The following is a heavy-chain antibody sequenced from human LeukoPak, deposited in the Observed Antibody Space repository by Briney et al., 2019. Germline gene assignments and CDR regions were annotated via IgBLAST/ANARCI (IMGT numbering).Heavy chain of an antibody. Sequence: GGSLRLSCAASGFTFSSYAMHWVRQAPGKGLEWVSVIGSSGGSTYYADSVRGRFTISRDHSKNTLYLQMNSLRAEDTAVYYCAKDLGTAMVTNWYWGQGTLVTVSS. CDR1: GFTFSSYA. CDR3: AKDLGTAMVTNWY. CDR2: IGSSGGST. D-gene: IGHD5-18*01. V-gene: IGHV3-23*01. J-gene: IGHJ4*02.